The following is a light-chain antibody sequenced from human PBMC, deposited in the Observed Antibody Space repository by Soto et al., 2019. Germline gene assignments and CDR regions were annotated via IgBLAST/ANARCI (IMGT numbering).Light chain of an antibody. CDR1: QSVSSSY. CDR2: DAS. Sequence: EIVLTQSPGTLSLSPWERATLSCRASQSVSSSYLAWYQQKPGQAPRLLIYDASNRATGIPARFSGSGSGTDFTLTISSLEPEDFAVYHCQQRSNWITFGQGTRLEI. CDR3: QQRSNWIT. J-gene: IGKJ5*01. V-gene: IGKV3D-20*02.